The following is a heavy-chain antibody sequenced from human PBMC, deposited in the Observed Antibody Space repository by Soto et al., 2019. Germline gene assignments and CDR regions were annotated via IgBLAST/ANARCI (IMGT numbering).Heavy chain of an antibody. V-gene: IGHV1-3*01. CDR2: INAGNGNT. J-gene: IGHJ4*02. Sequence: GASVKVSSTAFGYTSTRHDIDWVQQDTAQGLDWMGWINAGNGNTKYSQKFQGRVTITRDTSASTAYMELSSLRSEDTAVYYCARTGYCSSTSCYGPHYFDYWGQGTLVTVSS. CDR1: GYTSTRHD. CDR3: ARTGYCSSTSCYGPHYFDY. D-gene: IGHD2-2*01.